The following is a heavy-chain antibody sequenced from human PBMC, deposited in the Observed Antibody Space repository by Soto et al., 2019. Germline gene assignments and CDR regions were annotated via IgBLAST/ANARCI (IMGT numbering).Heavy chain of an antibody. J-gene: IGHJ4*02. CDR1: GFTFNSYW. CDR3: VRVSHGDY. CDR2: IDGDEDSTT. V-gene: IGHV3-74*01. Sequence: EVQLVESGGGLVQPGGSLRLSCAASGFTFNSYWMQWVRHAPGKGLEWVSRIDGDEDSTTNYADAVKGRFTISRDNVKTPLYLQINSLRAGDTPVYYCVRVSHGDYWGQGTLVSVSS.